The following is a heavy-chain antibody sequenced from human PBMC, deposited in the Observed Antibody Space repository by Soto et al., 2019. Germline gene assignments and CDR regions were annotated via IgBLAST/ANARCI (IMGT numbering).Heavy chain of an antibody. CDR2: IIPIFGTA. J-gene: IGHJ5*02. CDR3: ARGRGYDSSGYSPSNWFDP. V-gene: IGHV1-69*06. CDR1: GGTFSSYA. D-gene: IGHD3-22*01. Sequence: QVQLVQSGAEVKKPGSSVKVSCKASGGTFSSYAISWVRQAPGQGLEWMGGIIPIFGTANYAQKFQGRVTINADKSTSTAYMELSSLRSEDTAVYYCARGRGYDSSGYSPSNWFDPWGQGTLVTVSS.